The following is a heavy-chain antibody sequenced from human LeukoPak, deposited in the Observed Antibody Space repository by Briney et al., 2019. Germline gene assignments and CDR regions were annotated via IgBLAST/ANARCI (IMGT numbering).Heavy chain of an antibody. V-gene: IGHV3-23*01. CDR2: INDSGRRT. CDR3: ASSTYNYDYALDV. Sequence: GGSLRLSCAASGFTFSTYRMSWVRQAPGKGLEWVSLINDSGRRTYYADSVKGRFTVSRDNSKYTLYLQMNSLRVEDTAVYYCASSTYNYDYALDVWGQGTTVTVSS. D-gene: IGHD5-24*01. CDR1: GFTFSTYR. J-gene: IGHJ6*02.